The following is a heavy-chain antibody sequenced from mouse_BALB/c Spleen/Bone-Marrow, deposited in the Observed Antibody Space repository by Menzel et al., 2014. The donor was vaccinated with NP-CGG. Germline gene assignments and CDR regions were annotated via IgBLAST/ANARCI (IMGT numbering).Heavy chain of an antibody. D-gene: IGHD3-2*02. Sequence: GVLVKPVWSLKLSCVASGFTFSSYGMSWVRQTPDKRLEWVATISSGGSSTYYPASVKGRFTISRDNAKSTLYLQMSSLNSEDTAMYYCTRRPLQANSYFDCWGQGTTLTVSS. V-gene: IGHV5-6*02. CDR2: ISSGGSST. J-gene: IGHJ2*01. CDR3: TRRPLQANSYFDC. CDR1: GFTFSSYG.